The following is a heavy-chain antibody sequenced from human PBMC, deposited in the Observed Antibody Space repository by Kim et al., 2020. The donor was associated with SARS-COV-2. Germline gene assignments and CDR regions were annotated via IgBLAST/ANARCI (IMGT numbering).Heavy chain of an antibody. V-gene: IGHV3-23*01. CDR2: ITGIGVGT. D-gene: IGHD6-13*01. CDR1: GFTFNNYA. J-gene: IGHJ6*01. Sequence: GGSLRPSCAASGFTFNNYAMNWVRQAPGKGLEWVSAITGIGVGTYYADSVKGRFTISRDNSKNTLYLQMNSLRAADTAIYYCAQGSIAAVSYYYYGMHVWGQGTTFTVSS. CDR3: AQGSIAAVSYYYYGMHV.